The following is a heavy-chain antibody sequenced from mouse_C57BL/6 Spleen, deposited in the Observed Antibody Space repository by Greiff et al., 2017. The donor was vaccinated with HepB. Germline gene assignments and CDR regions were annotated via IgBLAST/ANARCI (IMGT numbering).Heavy chain of an antibody. CDR3: ARRGYYGYDWFAY. J-gene: IGHJ3*01. D-gene: IGHD2-2*01. CDR1: GYTFTSYW. V-gene: IGHV1-50*01. CDR2: IDPSDSYT. Sequence: QVQLQQPGAELVKPGASVKLSCKASGYTFTSYWMQWVKQRPGQGLEWIGEIDPSDSYTNYNQKFKGKATLTVDTSSSTAYMQLSSLTSEDSAVYYCARRGYYGYDWFAYWGQGTLVTVSA.